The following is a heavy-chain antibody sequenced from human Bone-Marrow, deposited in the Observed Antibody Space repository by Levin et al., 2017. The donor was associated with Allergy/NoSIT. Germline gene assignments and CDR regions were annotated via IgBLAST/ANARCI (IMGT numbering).Heavy chain of an antibody. CDR1: GGTFRGYA. V-gene: IGHV1-69*01. J-gene: IGHJ6*02. CDR2: IIPILETP. Sequence: KISCKASGGTFRGYAFTWVRQAPGQGLEWMGGIIPILETPNYAQKNQGRVTILADESTSTAYMELSNLRSEDTAVYYCATTMVGANNGLDVWGQGTAVTVSS. CDR3: ATTMVGANNGLDV. D-gene: IGHD1-26*01.